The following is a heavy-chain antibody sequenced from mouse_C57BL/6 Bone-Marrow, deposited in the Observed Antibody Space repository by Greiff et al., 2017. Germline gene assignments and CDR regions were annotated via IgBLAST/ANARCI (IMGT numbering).Heavy chain of an antibody. CDR2: IHPNSGST. V-gene: IGHV1-64*01. CDR1: GYTFPSYW. J-gene: IGHJ3*01. D-gene: IGHD1-1*01. CDR3: ARGYYGSSFAWFAY. Sequence: VQLQQPGAELVKPGASVKLSCKASGYTFPSYWMHWVKQRPGQGLEWIGMIHPNSGSTNYNEKFKSKATLTVDKSSSTAYMPLSSLTSEDSAVYYGARGYYGSSFAWFAYWGQGTLVTVSA.